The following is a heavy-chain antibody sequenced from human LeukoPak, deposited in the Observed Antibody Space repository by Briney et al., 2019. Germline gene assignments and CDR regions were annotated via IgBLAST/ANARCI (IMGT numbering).Heavy chain of an antibody. CDR1: GFTFSSYW. CDR3: ARDQGNGLFDP. Sequence: GGSLRLSCAASGFTFSSYWMNWVRQAPGKGLEGVASIKQDASGKYYVDSVKGRFTISRDNAKNSLYLQMNSLRAEDTAVYYCARDQGNGLFDPWGQGTLVTVSS. J-gene: IGHJ5*02. D-gene: IGHD2-8*01. CDR2: IKQDASGK. V-gene: IGHV3-7*01.